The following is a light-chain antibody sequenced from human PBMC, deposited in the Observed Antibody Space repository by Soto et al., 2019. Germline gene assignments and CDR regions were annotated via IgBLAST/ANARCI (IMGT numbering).Light chain of an antibody. CDR3: QQYTNWPPNT. Sequence: EIVLTQSPATLSLSPGAGATLSCGAGQRFNSGLAGFRRNPGQAPPLLLYEVSNRATGIPPTFSGSGSATAFTPPISSLEPQDFAVYYCQQYTNWPPNTFGQGTRLEIK. J-gene: IGKJ5*01. CDR1: QRFNSG. V-gene: IGKV3-11*01. CDR2: EVS.